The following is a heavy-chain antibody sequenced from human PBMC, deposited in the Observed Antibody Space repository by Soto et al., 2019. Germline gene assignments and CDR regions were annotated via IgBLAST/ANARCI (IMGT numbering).Heavy chain of an antibody. Sequence: QVQLVESGGGVVQPGRSLRLSCAASGFTFSSYGMHWVRQAPGKGLEWVAVIWYDGSNKYYADSVKGRFTISRDNSKNTLYMHMNGLRAEDTAVYYCARDRYYDSSGFRGGYLDYWGQGTLVTVSS. J-gene: IGHJ4*02. CDR1: GFTFSSYG. V-gene: IGHV3-33*01. D-gene: IGHD3-22*01. CDR3: ARDRYYDSSGFRGGYLDY. CDR2: IWYDGSNK.